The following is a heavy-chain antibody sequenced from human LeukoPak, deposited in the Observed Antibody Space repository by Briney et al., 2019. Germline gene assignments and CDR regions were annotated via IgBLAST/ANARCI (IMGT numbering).Heavy chain of an antibody. CDR2: IVVGSGNT. CDR1: GSTFTSSA. Sequence: GTSVKVSCKASGSTFTSSAVQWVRQARGQRLEWIGWIVVGSGNTNYAQKFQERVTITRDMSTSTAYMELSSLRSEDTAVYYCAARGARNANRFLQSWGRGTLVTVSS. D-gene: IGHD1-14*01. CDR3: AARGARNANRFLQS. V-gene: IGHV1-58*01. J-gene: IGHJ2*01.